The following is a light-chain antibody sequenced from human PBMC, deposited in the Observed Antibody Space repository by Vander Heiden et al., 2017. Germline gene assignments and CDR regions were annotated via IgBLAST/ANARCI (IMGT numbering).Light chain of an antibody. J-gene: IGKJ1*01. Sequence: DIKMTQSPSTLSASVGDRVIITCRASPSIGSWLAWYQQKPGKAPNLLIYKASSLEGGVPSRFSGSGSGTEFTLTISSLQPDDFATYYCQQYNSYSRTFGQGTKVEIK. CDR2: KAS. CDR1: PSIGSW. V-gene: IGKV1-5*03. CDR3: QQYNSYSRT.